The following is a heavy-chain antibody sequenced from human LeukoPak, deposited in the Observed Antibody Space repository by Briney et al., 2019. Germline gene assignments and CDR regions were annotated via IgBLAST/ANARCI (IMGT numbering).Heavy chain of an antibody. CDR3: ARDSEGGVVAATGYYYGMDV. CDR1: GGTFRSYA. J-gene: IGHJ6*04. CDR2: IIPIFGTA. Sequence: SVKVSCKASGGTFRSYAISWVRQAPGQGLEWMGGIIPIFGTANYAQKFQGRVTITADKSTSTAYMELSSLRSEDTAVYYCARDSEGGVVAATGYYYGMDVWGKGTTVTVSS. V-gene: IGHV1-69*06. D-gene: IGHD2-15*01.